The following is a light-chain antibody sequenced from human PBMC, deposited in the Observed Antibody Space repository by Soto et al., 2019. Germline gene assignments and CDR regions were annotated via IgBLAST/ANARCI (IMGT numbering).Light chain of an antibody. CDR3: QQSYSTPRT. Sequence: DLQMTQSPSSLSASVGDRVTITCRASQSISTYLNWYQQKVGKAPKLLIYDASSLQRGVPSRFSGSGSGTDFTLTISSLQPEDFATYYCQQSYSTPRTFGQGTKLEIK. CDR2: DAS. V-gene: IGKV1-39*01. J-gene: IGKJ2*02. CDR1: QSISTY.